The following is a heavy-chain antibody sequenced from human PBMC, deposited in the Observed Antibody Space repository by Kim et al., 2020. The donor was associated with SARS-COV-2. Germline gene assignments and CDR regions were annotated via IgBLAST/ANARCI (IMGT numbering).Heavy chain of an antibody. V-gene: IGHV5-51*01. J-gene: IGHJ4*02. CDR3: ASTPHYYDSSGYFDY. CDR2: IYPGDSDT. Sequence: GESLKISCKGSGYSFTSYWIGWVRQMPGKGLEWMGIIYPGDSDTRYSPSFQGQVTISADKSISTAYLQWSSLKASDTAMYYCASTPHYYDSSGYFDYWGQGTLVTVSS. D-gene: IGHD3-22*01. CDR1: GYSFTSYW.